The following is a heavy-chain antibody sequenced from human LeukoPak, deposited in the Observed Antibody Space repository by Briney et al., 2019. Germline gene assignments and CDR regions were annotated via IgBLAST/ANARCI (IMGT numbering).Heavy chain of an antibody. CDR1: GFTVSSTY. J-gene: IGHJ3*02. Sequence: GGSLRLSCAVSGFTVSSTYMSWVRQAPGKGLEWVSAISGSGGSTYYADSVKGRFTISRDNSKNTLYLQMNSLRAEDTAVYYCAKVRGYSNRYDAFDIWGQGTMVTVSS. V-gene: IGHV3-23*01. CDR2: ISGSGGST. D-gene: IGHD3-22*01. CDR3: AKVRGYSNRYDAFDI.